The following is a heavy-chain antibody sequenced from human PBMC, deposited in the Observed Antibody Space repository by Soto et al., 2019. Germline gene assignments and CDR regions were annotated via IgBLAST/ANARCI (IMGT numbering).Heavy chain of an antibody. CDR1: GGSISSGNYY. V-gene: IGHV4-30-4*01. D-gene: IGHD3-10*01. J-gene: IGHJ5*01. CDR2: IYYSGST. CDR3: ARGVFGSGSYIDS. Sequence: QVQLQESGPGLVKPSQTLSLMCTVSGGSISSGNYYWSWVRQPPGKGLEWIGYIYYSGSTYYNPSRKIRVTISQDTSRTWFSLKLTSVSAADTAVYYCARGVFGSGSYIDSWGQGMFVTVSS.